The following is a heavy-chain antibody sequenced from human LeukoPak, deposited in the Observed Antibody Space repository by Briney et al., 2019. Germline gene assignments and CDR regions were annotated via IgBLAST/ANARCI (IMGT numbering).Heavy chain of an antibody. D-gene: IGHD6-13*01. J-gene: IGHJ5*02. CDR1: GDSINAYY. CDR2: IYFSGTT. V-gene: IGHV4-59*08. CDR3: ARRRAEGGSNGHYNWFDP. Sequence: PSETLSLTCTVSGDSINAYYWGWIRQPPGKGLEWIGYIYFSGTTKYNPSLESRVTISVDTSKNQFSLKLSSVTAADTAVYYCARRRAEGGSNGHYNWFDPWGQGTLVTVSS.